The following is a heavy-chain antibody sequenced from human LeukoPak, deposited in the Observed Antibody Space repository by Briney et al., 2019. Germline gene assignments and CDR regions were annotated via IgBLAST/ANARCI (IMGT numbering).Heavy chain of an antibody. D-gene: IGHD4-17*01. Sequence: ASVKVSCKASGGTFSSYAISWVRQAPGQGLEWMGGIIPIFGTANYAQKFQGRVTITVDESTSTAYMELSSLRSEDTAVYYCARVGGDGDPPGTYYYYYGMDVWGKGITVTVSS. CDR3: ARVGGDGDPPGTYYYYYGMDV. J-gene: IGHJ6*04. CDR2: IIPIFGTA. V-gene: IGHV1-69*13. CDR1: GGTFSSYA.